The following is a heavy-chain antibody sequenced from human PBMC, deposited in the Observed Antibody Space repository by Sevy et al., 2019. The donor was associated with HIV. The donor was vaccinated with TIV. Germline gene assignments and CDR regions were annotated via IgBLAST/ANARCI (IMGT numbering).Heavy chain of an antibody. CDR3: ARGWGYCSSTSCYTSAWAYFQH. CDR2: INPNSGGT. D-gene: IGHD2-2*02. V-gene: IGHV1-2*02. J-gene: IGHJ1*01. Sequence: ASVKVSCKASGYTFTGYYMHWVRQAPGQGLEWMGWINPNSGGTNYAQKFQGRDTMTRDTSISTAYMELSRLRSDDTAVYYCARGWGYCSSTSCYTSAWAYFQHWGQRTLVTVSS. CDR1: GYTFTGYY.